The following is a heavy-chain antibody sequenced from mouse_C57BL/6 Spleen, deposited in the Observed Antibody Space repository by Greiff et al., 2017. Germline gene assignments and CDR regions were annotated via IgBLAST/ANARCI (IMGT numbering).Heavy chain of an antibody. Sequence: QVQLQQSGPELVKPGASVKISCKASGYAFSSSWMNWVKQRPGKGLEWIGRIYPGDGDTNYNGKFKGKATLTADKSSSTAYMQLSSLTSEDSAVYFCARGGDYYGSRAWFAYWGQGTLVTVSA. CDR2: IYPGDGDT. D-gene: IGHD1-1*01. V-gene: IGHV1-82*01. CDR3: ARGGDYYGSRAWFAY. CDR1: GYAFSSSW. J-gene: IGHJ3*01.